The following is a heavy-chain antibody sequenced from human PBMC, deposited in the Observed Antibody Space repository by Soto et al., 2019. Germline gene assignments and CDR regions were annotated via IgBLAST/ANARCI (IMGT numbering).Heavy chain of an antibody. D-gene: IGHD7-27*01. Sequence: PSETLSLTCTVSGGSISSYYWSWIRQPPGKGLEWIGYIYYSGSTNYNPSVKGRFTISRDNSKNTLFLQMSSLRADDTAVYYCAKDARPDGHWDIDSWGQGTLVTVSS. CDR1: GGSISSYY. V-gene: IGHV4-59*08. CDR2: IYYSGST. CDR3: AKDARPDGHWDIDS. J-gene: IGHJ4*02.